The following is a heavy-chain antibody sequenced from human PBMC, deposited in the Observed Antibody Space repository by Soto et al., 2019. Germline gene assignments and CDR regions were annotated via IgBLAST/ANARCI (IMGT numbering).Heavy chain of an antibody. Sequence: QVQLVQSGAEVKKPGSSVKVSCKASGGTFSSYAISWVRQAPGQGLEWMGGIIPIFGTANYAQKFQGRVTITADESTSTAYMELSSLRSEDTAVYYCARGHCSSTSCRNYYYYGMDVWGQGTTVTVSS. V-gene: IGHV1-69*01. D-gene: IGHD2-2*01. J-gene: IGHJ6*02. CDR2: IIPIFGTA. CDR1: GGTFSSYA. CDR3: ARGHCSSTSCRNYYYYGMDV.